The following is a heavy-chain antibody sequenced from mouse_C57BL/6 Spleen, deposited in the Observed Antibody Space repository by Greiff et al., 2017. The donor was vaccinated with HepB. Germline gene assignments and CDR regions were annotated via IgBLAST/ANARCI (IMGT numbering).Heavy chain of an antibody. CDR3: ARRYGSSYDWYFDV. D-gene: IGHD1-1*01. Sequence: EVMLVESGPGMVKPSQSLSLTCTVTGYSITSGYDWHWIRHFPGNKLEWMGYISYSGSTNYNPSLKSRISITHDTSKNHFFLKLNSVTTEDTATYYCARRYGSSYDWYFDVWGTGTTVTVSS. V-gene: IGHV3-1*01. CDR1: GYSITSGYD. CDR2: ISYSGST. J-gene: IGHJ1*03.